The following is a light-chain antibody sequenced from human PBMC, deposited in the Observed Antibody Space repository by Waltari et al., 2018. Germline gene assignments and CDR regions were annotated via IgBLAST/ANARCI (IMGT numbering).Light chain of an antibody. CDR1: QSVSNY. CDR3: QQRSNPIT. J-gene: IGKJ5*01. CDR2: GAS. Sequence: EIVLTQSPATLSLSPVARATLSCRASQSVSNYLAWYQQKPGQAPRLLIYGASNRVTGIPARFSGSGSGTDFTLTISSLEPGDFAVYYCQQRSNPITFGQGTRLEIK. V-gene: IGKV3-11*01.